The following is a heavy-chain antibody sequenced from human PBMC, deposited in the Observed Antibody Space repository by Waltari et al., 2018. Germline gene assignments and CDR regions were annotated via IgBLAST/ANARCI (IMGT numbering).Heavy chain of an antibody. CDR3: ARVGARYYYDSDPFDP. CDR2: INSDGSST. D-gene: IGHD3-22*01. V-gene: IGHV3-74*01. J-gene: IGHJ5*02. Sequence: EVQLVESGGGLVQPGGSLRLSCAASGFTFSSYWMHWVRQAPGKGLVWVSRINSDGSSTSYADSVKGRFTISRDNAKNTLYLQMNSLRAEDTAVYYCARVGARYYYDSDPFDPWGQGTLVTVSS. CDR1: GFTFSSYW.